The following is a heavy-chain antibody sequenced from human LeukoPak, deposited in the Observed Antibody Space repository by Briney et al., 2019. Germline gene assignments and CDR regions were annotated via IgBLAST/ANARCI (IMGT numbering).Heavy chain of an antibody. CDR3: ARDRIAAAGTYYGMDV. V-gene: IGHV4-61*02. J-gene: IGHJ6*02. D-gene: IGHD6-13*01. CDR1: GGSISSGNY. CDR2: VYTSEST. Sequence: PSQTLSLTCTVSGGSISSGNYWSWIRQPAGKGLEGIGRVYTSESTNYNPSLKSRGTISVDTSKNQFSLKLSSVTAADTAVYYCARDRIAAAGTYYGMDVWGQGTTVTVSS.